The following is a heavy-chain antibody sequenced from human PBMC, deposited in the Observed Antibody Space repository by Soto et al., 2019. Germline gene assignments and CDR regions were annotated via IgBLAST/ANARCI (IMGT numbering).Heavy chain of an antibody. CDR2: INADNGNT. V-gene: IGHV1-3*01. CDR1: GYTFTKYV. Sequence: ASVKVSCKASGYTFTKYVMHWVRQAPGQRLEWMGWINADNGNTEHSQKFQGRVTVTRDTSASTAYMELSSLRSEDTAVYYCARDWGIATGGYFHYWGQGTLVTVSS. D-gene: IGHD6-13*01. J-gene: IGHJ4*02. CDR3: ARDWGIATGGYFHY.